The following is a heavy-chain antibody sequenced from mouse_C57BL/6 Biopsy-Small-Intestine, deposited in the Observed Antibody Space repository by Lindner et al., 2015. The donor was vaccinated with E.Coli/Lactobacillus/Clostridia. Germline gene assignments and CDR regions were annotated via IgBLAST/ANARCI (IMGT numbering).Heavy chain of an antibody. V-gene: IGHV1-9*01. Sequence: VQLQESGPELVKPGASVKISCKASGCAFSSSWMNWVKQRPGKGLEWIGEILPGSSSTNCNEKFKDQATFTADTSSNTAYMQLSSLTTEDSAIYYCARRPFDYWGPGTTLTVSS. CDR3: ARRPFDY. CDR2: ILPGSSST. CDR1: GCAFSSSW. J-gene: IGHJ2*01.